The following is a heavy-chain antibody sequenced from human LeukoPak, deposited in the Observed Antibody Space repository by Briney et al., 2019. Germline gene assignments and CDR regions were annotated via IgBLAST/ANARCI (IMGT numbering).Heavy chain of an antibody. J-gene: IGHJ4*02. CDR2: ISWNSGSI. CDR1: GFTFDDYA. Sequence: GRSLRLSXAASGFTFDDYAMHWVRQAPGKGLEGVSGISWNSGSIGYADSVKGRFTISRDNAKNSLYLQMNSLRAEDMALYYCAKDISAVAGPFDYWGQGTLVTVSS. D-gene: IGHD6-19*01. CDR3: AKDISAVAGPFDY. V-gene: IGHV3-9*03.